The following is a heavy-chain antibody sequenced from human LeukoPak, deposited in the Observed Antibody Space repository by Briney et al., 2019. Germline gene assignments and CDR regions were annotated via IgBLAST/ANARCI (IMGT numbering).Heavy chain of an antibody. CDR3: ARGGPYEYVWGSYRPFDY. CDR1: GYTFTGYY. V-gene: IGHV1-2*06. Sequence: ASVKVSCKASGYTFTGYYMHWVRQAPGRGLEWMGRINPNSGGTNYAQKFQGRVTMTRDTSISTAYMELSRLRSDDTAVFYCARGGPYEYVWGSYRPFDYWGQGTLVTVSS. D-gene: IGHD3-16*02. J-gene: IGHJ4*02. CDR2: INPNSGGT.